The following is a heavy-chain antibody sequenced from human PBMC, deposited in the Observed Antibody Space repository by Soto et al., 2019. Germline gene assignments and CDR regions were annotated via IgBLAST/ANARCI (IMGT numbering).Heavy chain of an antibody. V-gene: IGHV5-10-1*01. CDR1: GYIFTSYW. CDR2: IDPSDSYT. Sequence: EALKISCKCAGYIFTSYWISWVLQMPGKGLEWMGRIDPSDSYTNYSPSFQGHVTISADKSISTAYLQWSSLKASDTAMYYCARAQYDSSGYDAFDIWGQGTMVTVSS. D-gene: IGHD3-22*01. J-gene: IGHJ3*02. CDR3: ARAQYDSSGYDAFDI.